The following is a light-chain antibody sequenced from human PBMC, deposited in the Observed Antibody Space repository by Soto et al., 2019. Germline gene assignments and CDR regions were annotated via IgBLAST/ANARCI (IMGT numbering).Light chain of an antibody. J-gene: IGLJ1*01. V-gene: IGLV2-14*01. Sequence: SALTQPASVSGSPGQSITISCTRTSSDVGGYNYVSWYQQHPGKAPKLMIYEVSNRPSGVSNRFSGSKSGNTASLTISGLQAEDEADYYCSSYTSSSSYVFGTGTKLTVL. CDR3: SSYTSSSSYV. CDR2: EVS. CDR1: SSDVGGYNY.